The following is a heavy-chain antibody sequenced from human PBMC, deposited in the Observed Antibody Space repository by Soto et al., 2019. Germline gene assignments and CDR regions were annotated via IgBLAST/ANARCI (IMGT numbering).Heavy chain of an antibody. D-gene: IGHD3-10*01. J-gene: IGHJ4*02. CDR1: GGTFSSYA. Sequence: SVKVSCKASGGTFSSYAISWVRQAPGQGLEWMGGIIPIFGTANYAQKFQGRVTITADESTSTAYMELSSLRSEDTAVYYCAREGYYYGSGSLVGQEVYFDYWGQGTLVTVSS. CDR2: IIPIFGTA. V-gene: IGHV1-69*13. CDR3: AREGYYYGSGSLVGQEVYFDY.